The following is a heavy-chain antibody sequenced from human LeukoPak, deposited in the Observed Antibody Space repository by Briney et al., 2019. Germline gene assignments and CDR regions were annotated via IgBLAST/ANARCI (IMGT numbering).Heavy chain of an antibody. Sequence: GESLKISCKGSGYSFTTYWIGWVRQMPGKGLEWMGIIYPGDSDTKYSPSFQGQVTISADKSISTAYLQWSSLKASDTAMYYCARSREGYCSTTSCYTSRYAFDIWGQGTMVTVSS. V-gene: IGHV5-51*01. CDR3: ARSREGYCSTTSCYTSRYAFDI. D-gene: IGHD2-2*02. CDR1: GYSFTTYW. CDR2: IYPGDSDT. J-gene: IGHJ3*02.